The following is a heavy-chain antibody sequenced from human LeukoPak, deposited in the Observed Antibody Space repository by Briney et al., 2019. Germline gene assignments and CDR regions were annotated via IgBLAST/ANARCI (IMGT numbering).Heavy chain of an antibody. J-gene: IGHJ2*01. Sequence: PGRSLRLSCAASGFTFSSYGMHWVRQAPGKGLEWVAVIWYDGSNKYYADSVKGRFTISRDNSKNTLYLQMNSLRAEDTAVYYCARERQWLADYWYFDLWGRGTLVTVSS. V-gene: IGHV3-33*01. CDR1: GFTFSSYG. CDR2: IWYDGSNK. CDR3: ARERQWLADYWYFDL. D-gene: IGHD6-19*01.